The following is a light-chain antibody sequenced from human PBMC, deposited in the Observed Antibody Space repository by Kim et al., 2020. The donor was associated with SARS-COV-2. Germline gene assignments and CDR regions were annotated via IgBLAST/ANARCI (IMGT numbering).Light chain of an antibody. Sequence: GQKVTISCSGSSSNIGSNYVSWYQQLPGTAPKLLIYDNNKGPSGIPDRFSGSKSGTSATLGITGLQTGDEADYHCGTWDNSLSAWVFGGGTKVTVL. V-gene: IGLV1-51*01. J-gene: IGLJ3*02. CDR3: GTWDNSLSAWV. CDR1: SSNIGSNY. CDR2: DNN.